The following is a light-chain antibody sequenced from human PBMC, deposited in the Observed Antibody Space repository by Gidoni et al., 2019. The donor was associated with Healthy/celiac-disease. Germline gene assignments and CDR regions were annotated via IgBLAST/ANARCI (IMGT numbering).Light chain of an antibody. J-gene: IGLJ3*02. CDR3: SSYTSSSTLGV. V-gene: IGLV2-14*03. Sequence: QSALTQPASVSGSPGQSITISCTGTSSDFGGYNYVSWYQQHPGKAPKLMVYDVSNRPSGVSNRFSGSKSGSTASLTISGLQAEDEADYYCSSYTSSSTLGVFGGGTKLTVL. CDR2: DVS. CDR1: SSDFGGYNY.